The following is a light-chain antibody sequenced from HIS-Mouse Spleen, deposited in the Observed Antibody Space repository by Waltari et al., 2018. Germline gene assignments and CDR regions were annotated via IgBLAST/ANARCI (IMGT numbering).Light chain of an antibody. CDR3: SSYTSSSTLGV. CDR2: EVS. Sequence: QSALTQPASVSGSPGQSITISCTGTSSDVGGYNYVSWYHQQPGKAPKLLIYEVSNRPSGVSNRFSGSKSGNPASLTISGLQAEDEADYYCSSYTSSSTLGVFGGGTKLTVL. J-gene: IGLJ2*01. CDR1: SSDVGGYNY. V-gene: IGLV2-14*01.